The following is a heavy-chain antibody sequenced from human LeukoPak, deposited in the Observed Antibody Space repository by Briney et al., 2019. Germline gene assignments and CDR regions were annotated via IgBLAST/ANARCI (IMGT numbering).Heavy chain of an antibody. D-gene: IGHD5-18*01. CDR3: ERLADGYADH. CDR1: GSTLSIYD. Sequence: PGGSLSLSCAASGSTLSIYDMNWVRQAPGKGLEWISYSSNSGGRIEYTDSVKGRFTISRDNVNISLYLHMNYLRVDDKAMYYCERLADGYADHCGQGSLVTVSS. CDR2: SSNSGGRI. J-gene: IGHJ4*02. V-gene: IGHV3-48*04.